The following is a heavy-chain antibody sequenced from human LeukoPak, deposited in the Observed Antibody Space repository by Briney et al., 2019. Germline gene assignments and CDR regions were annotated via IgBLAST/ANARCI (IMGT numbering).Heavy chain of an antibody. CDR2: IYYSGST. D-gene: IGHD5-18*01. J-gene: IGHJ5*02. Sequence: PSETLSLTCTVSGGSISSSSYYWGWIRQPPGKGLEWIGSIYYSGSTYYNPSLKSRVTISVDTSKNQFSLRLSSVTAADTAIYYCAKGAGGFSYYNWFDPWGQGTLVTVSS. V-gene: IGHV4-39*07. CDR1: GGSISSSSYY. CDR3: AKGAGGFSYYNWFDP.